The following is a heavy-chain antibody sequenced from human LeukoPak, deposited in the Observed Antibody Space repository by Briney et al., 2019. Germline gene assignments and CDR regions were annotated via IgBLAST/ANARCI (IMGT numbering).Heavy chain of an antibody. CDR1: GLTFTNYA. V-gene: IGHV3-23*01. Sequence: QTGMSLRLSCAASGLTFTNYAMTWVRQAPGKGLEWVSAISGSGGSTYYADSVKGRFTISRDNSKNTLYLQMNSLRAEDTAVYYCAKVRYCSSTSCYDRYYGMDVWGQGTTVTVSS. CDR3: AKVRYCSSTSCYDRYYGMDV. CDR2: ISGSGGST. J-gene: IGHJ6*02. D-gene: IGHD2-2*01.